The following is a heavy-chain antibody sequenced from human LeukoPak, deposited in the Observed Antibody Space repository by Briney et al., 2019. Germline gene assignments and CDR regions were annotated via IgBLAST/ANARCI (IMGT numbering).Heavy chain of an antibody. D-gene: IGHD2-2*01. J-gene: IGHJ4*02. Sequence: GGSLRLSCAASGFTFSSYSMNWVRQAPGKGLEWVSSISTGGSYIFYADSVKGRFTISRDNSKNTLYLQMNSLRAEDTAVYYCARELLRVGYCSSTSCPGDWGQGTLVTVSS. CDR1: GFTFSSYS. CDR3: ARELLRVGYCSSTSCPGD. V-gene: IGHV3-21*01. CDR2: ISTGGSYI.